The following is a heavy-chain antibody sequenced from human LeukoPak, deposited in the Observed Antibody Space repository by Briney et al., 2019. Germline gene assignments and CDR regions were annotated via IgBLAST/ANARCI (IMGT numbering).Heavy chain of an antibody. V-gene: IGHV1-46*01. J-gene: IGHJ4*02. Sequence: ASVKVSCKASGYTFTSYYMHWVRQAPGQGLEWMGIINPSGGSTSYAQKFQGRVTMTRDMSTSTVYMELSSLRSEDTAMYYCARRSGIAARRSDLGYWGQGTLVTVSS. CDR1: GYTFTSYY. CDR2: INPSGGST. CDR3: ARRSGIAARRSDLGY. D-gene: IGHD6-6*01.